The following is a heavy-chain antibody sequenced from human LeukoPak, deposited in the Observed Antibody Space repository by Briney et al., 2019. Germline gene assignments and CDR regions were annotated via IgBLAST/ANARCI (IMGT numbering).Heavy chain of an antibody. D-gene: IGHD2-21*02. V-gene: IGHV3-74*01. CDR2: INSDGSST. CDR1: GFTFSSYG. J-gene: IGHJ4*02. Sequence: GGSLRLSCAASGFTFSSYGMHWVRQAPGKGLVWVSRINSDGSSTSYADSVKGRFTISRDNAKNTLYLQMNSLRAEDTAVYYCARAHYGGDPSQLGHWGQGTLVTVSS. CDR3: ARAHYGGDPSQLGH.